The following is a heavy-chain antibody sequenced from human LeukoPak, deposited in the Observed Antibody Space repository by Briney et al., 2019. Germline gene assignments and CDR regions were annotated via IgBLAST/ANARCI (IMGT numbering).Heavy chain of an antibody. Sequence: SVKVSRKASGGTFSSYAITWVRQAPGQGLEWMGRIIPILGIANYAQKFQGRVTIIADKSTSTAYMELSSLRSEDTAVYYCARDLYSGHEGNAFDIWGQGTMVTVSS. CDR2: IIPILGIA. J-gene: IGHJ3*02. CDR3: ARDLYSGHEGNAFDI. D-gene: IGHD5-12*01. CDR1: GGTFSSYA. V-gene: IGHV1-69*04.